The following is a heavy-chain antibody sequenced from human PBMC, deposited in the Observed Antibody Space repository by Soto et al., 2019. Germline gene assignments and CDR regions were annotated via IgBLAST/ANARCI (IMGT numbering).Heavy chain of an antibody. J-gene: IGHJ3*02. Sequence: QLQLQESGPGLVKPSETLSLTCTVSGGSISSSSYYWGWIRQPPGKGLEWIGSIYYSGSTYYNPSLKSRVTISVDTSKNQFSLKLSSVTAADTTVYYCARHGDTDMVHDAFDIWGQGTMVTVSS. D-gene: IGHD5-18*01. V-gene: IGHV4-39*01. CDR2: IYYSGST. CDR1: GGSISSSSYY. CDR3: ARHGDTDMVHDAFDI.